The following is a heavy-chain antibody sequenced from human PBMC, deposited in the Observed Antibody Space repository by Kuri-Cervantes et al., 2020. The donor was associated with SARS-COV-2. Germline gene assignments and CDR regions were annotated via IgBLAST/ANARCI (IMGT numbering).Heavy chain of an antibody. V-gene: IGHV4-38-2*02. CDR2: IYYSGST. D-gene: IGHD3-10*01. J-gene: IGHJ3*02. Sequence: SETLSLTCTVSGYSISSGYYWGWIRQPPGKGLEWIGYIYYSGSTNYNPSLKSRVTISVDTSKNQFSLKLSSVTAADTAVYYCARVPSTGFGELLSAFDIWGQGTMVTVSS. CDR3: ARVPSTGFGELLSAFDI. CDR1: GYSISSGYY.